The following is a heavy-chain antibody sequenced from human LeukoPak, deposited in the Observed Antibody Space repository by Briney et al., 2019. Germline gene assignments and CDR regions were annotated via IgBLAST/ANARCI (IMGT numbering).Heavy chain of an antibody. CDR2: ISYLSSHV. J-gene: IGHJ4*02. Sequence: GGSLRLSCSASGFTFSGYDMNWVRQAPGKGLEWVSSISYLSSHVYYGDPVKGRFSISRDNAKNSLYLQMNSLGAEDTAIYYCGRAFPPLRTSSAGDLWGQGILVTVSS. CDR1: GFTFSGYD. CDR3: GRAFPPLRTSSAGDL. V-gene: IGHV3-21*01. D-gene: IGHD3-16*01.